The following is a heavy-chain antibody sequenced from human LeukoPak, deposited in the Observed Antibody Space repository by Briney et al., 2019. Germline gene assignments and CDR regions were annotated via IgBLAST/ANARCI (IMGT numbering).Heavy chain of an antibody. CDR2: IYTSGTT. J-gene: IGHJ5*02. CDR1: VGSISRDY. V-gene: IGHV4-4*09. Sequence: SETLSLTCAVSVGSISRDYWTWIRQPPGKGLEWIGDIYTSGTTNYNPSLRSRVSMSGDVSKNQFSLQLSCVTAADTAVYFCEKCSPPYHYDSTGYYWFDPWGQGILVTVSS. D-gene: IGHD3-22*01. CDR3: EKCSPPYHYDSTGYYWFDP.